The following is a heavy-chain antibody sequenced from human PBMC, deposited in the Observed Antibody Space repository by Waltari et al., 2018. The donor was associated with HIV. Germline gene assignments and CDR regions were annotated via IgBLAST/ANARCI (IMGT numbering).Heavy chain of an antibody. J-gene: IGHJ4*02. Sequence: EVQLLESGGGLVQPGESLRLSCAGSEFTFSTYAMNWVRQAPGMGLEWVASISGSGGSTYYADSVKGRFTISRDNFKDSLILNMNNLRAEDTAVYYCARGFDTNDGSPEYWGQGTLVTVSS. V-gene: IGHV3-23*01. CDR2: ISGSGGST. CDR3: ARGFDTNDGSPEY. CDR1: EFTFSTYA. D-gene: IGHD2-8*01.